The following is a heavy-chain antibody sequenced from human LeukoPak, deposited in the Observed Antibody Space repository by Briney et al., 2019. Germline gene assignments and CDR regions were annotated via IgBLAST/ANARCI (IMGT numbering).Heavy chain of an antibody. CDR2: IYYSGST. V-gene: IGHV4-39*07. D-gene: IGHD6-13*01. CDR1: GGSISSSSYY. J-gene: IGHJ4*02. CDR3: ARDISSDSSSWYGEKYYFDY. Sequence: SSETLSLTCTVSGGSISSSSYYWGWIRQPPGKGLEWIGSIYYSGSTYYNPSLKSRVTISVDTSKNQFSLKLSSVTAADTAVYYCARDISSDSSSWYGEKYYFDYWGQGTLVTVSS.